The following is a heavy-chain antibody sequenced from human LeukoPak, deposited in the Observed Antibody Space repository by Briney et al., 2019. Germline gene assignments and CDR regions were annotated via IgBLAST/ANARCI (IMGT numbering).Heavy chain of an antibody. V-gene: IGHV3-11*06. CDR2: ISSSSSYT. D-gene: IGHD3-10*01. CDR1: GFTFSDYY. Sequence: PGGSLRLSCAASGFTFSDYYMSWIRQAPGKGLEWVSYISSSSSYTNYADSVKGRFTISRDNAENSLYLQMNSLRAEDTAVYYCARKYGSGSYSLDYWGQGTLVTVSS. CDR3: ARKYGSGSYSLDY. J-gene: IGHJ4*02.